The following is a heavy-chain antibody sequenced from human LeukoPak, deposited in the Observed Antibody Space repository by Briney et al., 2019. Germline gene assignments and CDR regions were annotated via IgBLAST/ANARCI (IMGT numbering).Heavy chain of an antibody. CDR3: AKRLSSSWYAYFDY. CDR2: ISSSGATT. D-gene: IGHD6-13*01. CDR1: GFTFSNSA. V-gene: IGHV3-23*01. Sequence: GGSLRLSCAASGFTFSNSAMTWVRQAPGKGLEWVSAISSSGATTYYADSVKGRFTISRDNSMNMLYLQMNNLRAEDTAVYYCAKRLSSSWYAYFDYWGQGTLVTVSS. J-gene: IGHJ4*02.